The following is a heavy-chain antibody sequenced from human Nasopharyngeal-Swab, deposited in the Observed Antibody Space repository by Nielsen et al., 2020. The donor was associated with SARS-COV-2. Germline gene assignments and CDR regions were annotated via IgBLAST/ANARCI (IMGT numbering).Heavy chain of an antibody. CDR1: GFTFSSCA. CDR3: ARVLEVPPSDYYYYYMDV. D-gene: IGHD1-1*01. Sequence: GESLKISCAASGFTFSSCAMHWVRQAPGKGLEWVAVISYDGSNKYYADSVKGRFTISRDNSKNTLYLQMNSLRAEDTAVYYCARVLEVPPSDYYYYYMDVWGKGTTVTVPS. CDR2: ISYDGSNK. J-gene: IGHJ6*03. V-gene: IGHV3-30-3*01.